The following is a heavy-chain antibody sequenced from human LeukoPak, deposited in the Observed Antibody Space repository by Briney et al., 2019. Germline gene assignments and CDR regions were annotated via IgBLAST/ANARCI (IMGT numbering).Heavy chain of an antibody. V-gene: IGHV3-7*01. CDR3: ARDRGGNGGYEFEY. J-gene: IGHJ4*02. Sequence: GGSLRLSCAASGFMFSSYWMSWVRQAPGKGLEWVAHIKRDGSKKYYVDSVKGRFTISRDNARNSLSLQMNSVRAEDTALYYCARDRGGNGGYEFEYWGQGTLVTVSA. CDR2: IKRDGSKK. CDR1: GFMFSSYW. D-gene: IGHD6-19*01.